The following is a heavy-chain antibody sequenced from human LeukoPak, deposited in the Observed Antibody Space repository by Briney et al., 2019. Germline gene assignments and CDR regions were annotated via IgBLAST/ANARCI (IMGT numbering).Heavy chain of an antibody. CDR3: ARDIMVRGVIHDAFDI. CDR1: GGSISSGSYY. V-gene: IGHV4-61*02. J-gene: IGHJ3*02. D-gene: IGHD3-10*01. Sequence: SETLSLTCTVSGGSISSGSYYWSWIRQPAGKGLEWIGRIYTSGSTNYNPSLKSRVTISVDTSKNQFSLKLSSVTAADTAVYYCARDIMVRGVIHDAFDIWGQGTMVTVSS. CDR2: IYTSGST.